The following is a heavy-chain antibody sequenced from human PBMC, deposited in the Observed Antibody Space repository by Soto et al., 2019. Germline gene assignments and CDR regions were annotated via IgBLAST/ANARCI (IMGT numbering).Heavy chain of an antibody. CDR3: ARDRNDFWSGYYSYCFDY. Sequence: SVKVSCKASGGTFSSYAISWVRQAPGQGLEWMGGIIPIFGTANYAQKFQGRVTITADKSTSTAYMELSSLRSEDTAVYYCARDRNDFWSGYYSYCFDYWGQGTLVTVSS. CDR2: IIPIFGTA. J-gene: IGHJ4*02. D-gene: IGHD3-3*01. V-gene: IGHV1-69*06. CDR1: GGTFSSYA.